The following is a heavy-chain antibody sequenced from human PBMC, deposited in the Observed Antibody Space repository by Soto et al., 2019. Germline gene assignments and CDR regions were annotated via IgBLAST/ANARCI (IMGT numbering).Heavy chain of an antibody. D-gene: IGHD2-2*01. CDR1: GGSFSGYY. V-gene: IGHV4-34*01. Sequence: SETLSLTCAVYGGSFSGYYSSWIRQPPGKGLEWIGEINHSGSTNYNPSLKSRVTISVDTSKNQFSLKLSSVTAADTAVYYCARADLGYCSSTSCRNFDYWGQGTLVTVSS. CDR2: INHSGST. CDR3: ARADLGYCSSTSCRNFDY. J-gene: IGHJ4*02.